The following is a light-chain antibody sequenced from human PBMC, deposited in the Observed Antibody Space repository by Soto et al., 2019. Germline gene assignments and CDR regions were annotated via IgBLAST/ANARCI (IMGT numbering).Light chain of an antibody. CDR2: RNN. J-gene: IGLJ3*02. CDR3: AAWDDSLSGWV. V-gene: IGLV1-47*01. Sequence: QAVLTQPASASGTPGQRVTISCSGSSSNIGSNYVYWYQQLPGTAPKLLIYRNNQRPSGVPDRFSGSKSGTSASLAISGVRSEDGADYYCAAWDDSLSGWVFGGGTKLTVL. CDR1: SSNIGSNY.